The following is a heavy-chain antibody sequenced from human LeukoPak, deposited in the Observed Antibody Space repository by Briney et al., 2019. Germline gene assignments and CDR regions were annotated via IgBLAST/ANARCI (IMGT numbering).Heavy chain of an antibody. V-gene: IGHV4-59*01. CDR1: GGSISNYH. D-gene: IGHD6-13*01. Sequence: SETLSLTCTVSGGSISNYHWSWIRQPPGKGLEWIGYIYYSGSTNYNPSLKSRVTISLDTSKNQFSLKLSSVTAADTAVYYCPRELSGGAAADHWGQGTLVTVSS. J-gene: IGHJ4*02. CDR2: IYYSGST. CDR3: PRELSGGAAADH.